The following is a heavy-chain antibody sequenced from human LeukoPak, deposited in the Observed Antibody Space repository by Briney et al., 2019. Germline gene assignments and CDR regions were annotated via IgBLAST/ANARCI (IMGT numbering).Heavy chain of an antibody. V-gene: IGHV3-30-3*01. J-gene: IGHJ4*02. CDR1: GFTFSSYA. CDR3: AVPLSSSWYDY. CDR2: ISYDGSNK. Sequence: PGRSLRLSCAASGFTFSSYAMHWVRQAPGKGLERVAVISYDGSNKYYADSVKGRFTISRDNSKNTLYLQMNSLRAEDTAVYYCAVPLSSSWYDYWGQGTLVTVSS. D-gene: IGHD6-13*01.